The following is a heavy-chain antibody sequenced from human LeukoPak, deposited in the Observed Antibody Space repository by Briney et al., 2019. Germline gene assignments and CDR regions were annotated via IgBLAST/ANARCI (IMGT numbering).Heavy chain of an antibody. CDR2: INTNTGNP. CDR1: GYTFTSYG. D-gene: IGHD3-22*01. Sequence: ASVKVSCKASGYTFTSYGISWVRQAPGQGLEWMGWINTNTGNPTYAQGFTGRFVFSLDTSVSTAYLQISSLKAEDTAVYYCARGRRRGYYDSSGYYGDYWGQGTLVTVSS. V-gene: IGHV7-4-1*02. CDR3: ARGRRRGYYDSSGYYGDY. J-gene: IGHJ4*02.